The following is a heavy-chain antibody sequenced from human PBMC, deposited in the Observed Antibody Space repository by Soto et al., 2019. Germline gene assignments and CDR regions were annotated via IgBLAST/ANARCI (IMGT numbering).Heavy chain of an antibody. CDR2: ISGSGGST. Sequence: GGSLRLSCAASGFTFSSYAMSWVRQAPWKGLEWVSAISGSGGSTYYADSVKGRFTISRDNSKNTLYLQMNSLRAEDTAVYYCAKDLRGEGQWLVQGDFDYWGQGTLVTVSS. D-gene: IGHD6-19*01. CDR3: AKDLRGEGQWLVQGDFDY. V-gene: IGHV3-23*01. J-gene: IGHJ4*02. CDR1: GFTFSSYA.